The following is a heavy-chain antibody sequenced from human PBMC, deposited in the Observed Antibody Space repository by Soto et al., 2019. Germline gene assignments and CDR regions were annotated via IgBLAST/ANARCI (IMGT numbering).Heavy chain of an antibody. J-gene: IGHJ3*01. CDR1: GNRFSNYW. D-gene: IGHD1-26*01. Sequence: PGEALKISCKGSGNRFSNYWINWVRQLPGKGLEWRGRIDVSDSYTNYSPSFQGHVTISADKSISTVYLQWNSLKAADTAVYFCAKRRVGDAFDVWGQGTKVTV. V-gene: IGHV5-10-1*01. CDR3: AKRRVGDAFDV. CDR2: IDVSDSYT.